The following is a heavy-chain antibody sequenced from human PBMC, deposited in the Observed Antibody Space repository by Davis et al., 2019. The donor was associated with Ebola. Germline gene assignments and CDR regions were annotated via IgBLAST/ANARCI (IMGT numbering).Heavy chain of an antibody. CDR3: ARDVSFGAVTIFYYYYYGMDV. Sequence: AASVKVSCKASGYTFTSYYMHWVRQAPGQGLEWMGIINPSGGSTSYAQKFQGRVTMTRDTPTSTVYMELSSLRAEDTAVYYCARDVSFGAVTIFYYYYYGMDVWGQGTTVTVSS. D-gene: IGHD4-17*01. V-gene: IGHV1-46*01. CDR2: INPSGGST. J-gene: IGHJ6*02. CDR1: GYTFTSYY.